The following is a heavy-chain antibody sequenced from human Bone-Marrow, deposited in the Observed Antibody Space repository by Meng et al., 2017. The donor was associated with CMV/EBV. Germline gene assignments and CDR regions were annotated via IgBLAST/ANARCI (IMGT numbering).Heavy chain of an antibody. D-gene: IGHD1-26*01. CDR1: GFTFSNHA. CDR2: IWYDATNK. V-gene: IGHV3-33*06. CDR3: AKDKAFSGGFEGGFDL. J-gene: IGHJ3*01. Sequence: GESLKISCAASGFTFSNHAIHWVRQAPGKGLEWLSLIWYDATNKYYKDSVEGRFTISRDNSKNIVYLQMNSLRAEDTAIYYCAKDKAFSGGFEGGFDLWGQGTMVTIS.